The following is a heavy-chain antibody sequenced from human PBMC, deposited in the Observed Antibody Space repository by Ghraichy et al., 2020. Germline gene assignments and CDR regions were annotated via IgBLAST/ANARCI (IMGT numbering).Heavy chain of an antibody. V-gene: IGHV3-21*01. CDR3: ARGGYCSGGSCYSSEYFQH. CDR2: ISSSSSYI. J-gene: IGHJ1*01. CDR1: GFTFSSYS. D-gene: IGHD2-15*01. Sequence: GGSLRLSCAASGFTFSSYSMNWVRQAPGKGLEWVSSISSSSSYIYYADSVKGRFTISRDNAKNSLYLQMNSLRAEDTAVYYCARGGYCSGGSCYSSEYFQHWGQGTLVTVAS.